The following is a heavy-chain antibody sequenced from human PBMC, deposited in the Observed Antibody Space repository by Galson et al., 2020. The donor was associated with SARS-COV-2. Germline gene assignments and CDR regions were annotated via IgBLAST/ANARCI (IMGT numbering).Heavy chain of an antibody. V-gene: IGHV1-69*02. J-gene: IGHJ4*01. CDR2: IIPILGIA. Sequence: SVKVSCKASGGTFSSYTISWVRQAPGQGLEWMGRIIPILGIANYAQKFQGRVTITADKSTSTAYMELSSLRSEDTAVYYCARHNLGPVNEIGGNEYYFDYWGHGTLVTVSS. D-gene: IGHD7-27*01. CDR3: ARHNLGPVNEIGGNEYYFDY. CDR1: GGTFSSYT.